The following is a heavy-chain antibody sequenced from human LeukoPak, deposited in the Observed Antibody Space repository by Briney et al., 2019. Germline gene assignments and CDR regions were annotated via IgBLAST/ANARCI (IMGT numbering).Heavy chain of an antibody. Sequence: VKVSFKASGCTFTGYYMHWVRPAPGQGVAWMGWINPNSGGTNYTQKFTGRVTITRDTSISTAYMELSRLRSDDTAVYYCARDPGLKDFWSGYPDYWGQGTLVTVSS. CDR1: GCTFTGYY. CDR3: ARDPGLKDFWSGYPDY. J-gene: IGHJ4*02. CDR2: INPNSGGT. D-gene: IGHD3-3*01. V-gene: IGHV1-2*02.